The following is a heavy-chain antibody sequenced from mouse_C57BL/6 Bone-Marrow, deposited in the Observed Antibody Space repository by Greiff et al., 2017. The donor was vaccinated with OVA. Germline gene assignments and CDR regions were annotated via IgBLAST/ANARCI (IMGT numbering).Heavy chain of an antibody. V-gene: IGHV1-52*01. D-gene: IGHD1-1*01. CDR3: ARGNYGY. CDR2: IDPSDSEP. Sequence: QVHVKQPGAELVRPGSSVKLSCKASGYTFTSYWMHWVKQRPIQGLEWIGNIDPSDSEPHYNQKFKDKATLTVDKSSSTADMQRSSRTSEDSAVYYCARGNYGYWGQGTTLTVSS. CDR1: GYTFTSYW. J-gene: IGHJ2*01.